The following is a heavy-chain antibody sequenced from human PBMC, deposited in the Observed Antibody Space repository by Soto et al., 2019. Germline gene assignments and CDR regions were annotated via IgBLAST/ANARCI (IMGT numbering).Heavy chain of an antibody. V-gene: IGHV3-13*01. CDR3: ARALHRVSLIPAFDY. J-gene: IGHJ4*02. CDR2: IGTAGDT. CDR1: GFTFSSYD. D-gene: IGHD2-2*01. Sequence: PGGSLRLSCAASGFTFSSYDMHWFRQATGKGLEWVSAIGTAGDTYYPGSVKGRFTISRENAKNSLYLQMNSLRAEDTAVYYCARALHRVSLIPAFDYWGQGTLVTVSS.